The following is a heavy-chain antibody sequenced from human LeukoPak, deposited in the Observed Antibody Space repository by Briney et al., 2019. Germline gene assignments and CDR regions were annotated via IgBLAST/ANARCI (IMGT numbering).Heavy chain of an antibody. CDR3: AKGKGYCSSTSCYAGSYFDY. J-gene: IGHJ4*02. CDR2: ISAYNGNT. D-gene: IGHD2-2*01. CDR1: GYTFTSYD. Sequence: ASVKVSCNASGYTFTSYDISWVRQAPGQGLEWMGWISAYNGNTNYAQKLQGRVTMTTDTSTSTAYMELRSLRSDDTAVYYCAKGKGYCSSTSCYAGSYFDYWGQGTLVTVSS. V-gene: IGHV1-18*01.